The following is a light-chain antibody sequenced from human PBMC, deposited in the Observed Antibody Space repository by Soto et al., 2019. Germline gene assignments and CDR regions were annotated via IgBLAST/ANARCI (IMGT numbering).Light chain of an antibody. Sequence: EVVLMQSPGTLSLSPGERATLSCRASQSIGNYLAWYQQTPGQAPRLLIYGASSRATGIPDRFSGSGSGTDFTLTISRLEPEDFAVYYCQQYGSSPWTFGQGTKVDIK. V-gene: IGKV3-20*01. CDR2: GAS. J-gene: IGKJ1*01. CDR1: QSIGNY. CDR3: QQYGSSPWT.